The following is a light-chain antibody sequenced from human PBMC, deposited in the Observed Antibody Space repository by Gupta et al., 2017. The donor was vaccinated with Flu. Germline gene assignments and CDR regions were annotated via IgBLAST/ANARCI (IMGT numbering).Light chain of an antibody. Sequence: RVTISCSGSRSNIGSNFVYWYQQLPGTAPKLLIYKNTQRPSGVPDRFSGSKSGTSASLAISGLRSEDEAGYYCATWDDSLSRRVFGGGTKLTVL. CDR3: ATWDDSLSRRV. CDR1: RSNIGSNF. V-gene: IGLV1-47*01. CDR2: KNT. J-gene: IGLJ3*02.